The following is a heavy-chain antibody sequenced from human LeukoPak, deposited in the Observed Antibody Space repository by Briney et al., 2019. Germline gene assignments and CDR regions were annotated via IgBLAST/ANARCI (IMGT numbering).Heavy chain of an antibody. CDR1: GFTFDDYI. V-gene: IGHV3-43*01. CDR2: ISWDGGST. Sequence: GGSLRLSCAASGFTFDDYILHWVRQAPGKGLEWVSLISWDGGSTYYADSVKGRFTISRDNSKNSLYLQMNSLRTEDTALYYCAKSMVSGSSHWYFDLWGRGTLVTVSS. D-gene: IGHD3-10*01. CDR3: AKSMVSGSSHWYFDL. J-gene: IGHJ2*01.